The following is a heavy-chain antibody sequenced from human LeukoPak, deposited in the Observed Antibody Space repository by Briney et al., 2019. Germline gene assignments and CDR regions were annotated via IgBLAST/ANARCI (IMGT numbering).Heavy chain of an antibody. CDR1: GFTFSSYA. V-gene: IGHV3-30*04. CDR3: ARSYYDYGDFKDDY. CDR2: ISYDGSNK. Sequence: GGSLRLSCAASGFTFSSYAMHWVRQAPGKGLEWVAVISYDGSNKYYADSVKGRFTISRDNSMNTLYLQMNSLRAEDTAVYYCARSYYDYGDFKDDYWGQGTLVTVSS. J-gene: IGHJ4*02. D-gene: IGHD4-17*01.